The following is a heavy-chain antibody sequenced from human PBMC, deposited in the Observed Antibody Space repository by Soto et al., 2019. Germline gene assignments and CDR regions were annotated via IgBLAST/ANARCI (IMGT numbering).Heavy chain of an antibody. CDR2: INHSGST. D-gene: IGHD6-13*01. V-gene: IGHV4-34*01. CDR1: GGSFSGYY. Sequence: SETLSLTCAVYGGSFSGYYWSWIRQPPGKGLEWIGEINHSGSTNYNPSLKSRVTISVDTSKNQFSLKLSSVTAADTAVYYCAMIAAAGNRFDPWGQGTLVTVSS. J-gene: IGHJ5*02. CDR3: AMIAAAGNRFDP.